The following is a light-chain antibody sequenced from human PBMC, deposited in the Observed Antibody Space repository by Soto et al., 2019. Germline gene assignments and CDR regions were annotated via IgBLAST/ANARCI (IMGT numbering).Light chain of an antibody. V-gene: IGKV1-5*01. CDR3: QQYNSYPAT. Sequence: DIQMTQSPSTLSASVGDRVTITCRASQSISSGLAWYQQKPGKAPKLLIYDASSLESGVPSRFGGSGSGTEFTLTISSLQTDDFATCYCQQYNSYPATFGQGTKVEIK. CDR1: QSISSG. J-gene: IGKJ1*01. CDR2: DAS.